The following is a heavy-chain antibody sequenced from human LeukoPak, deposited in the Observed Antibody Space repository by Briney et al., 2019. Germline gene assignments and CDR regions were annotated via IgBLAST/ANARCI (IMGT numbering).Heavy chain of an antibody. D-gene: IGHD6-13*01. CDR2: ISSSSDYI. Sequence: GGSLRLSCAASGFAFRSCSMNWVRQAPGKGLEWVSSISSSSDYIYYADSVKGRFTISRDNAKNSLFLQMNSLRGEDAAVYYCGGEFSSSPASMDVWGQGTTVTVSS. CDR1: GFAFRSCS. V-gene: IGHV3-21*01. J-gene: IGHJ6*02. CDR3: GGEFSSSPASMDV.